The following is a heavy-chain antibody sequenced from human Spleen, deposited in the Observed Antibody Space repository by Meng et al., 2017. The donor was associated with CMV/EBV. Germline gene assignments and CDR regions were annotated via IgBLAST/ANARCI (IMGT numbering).Heavy chain of an antibody. CDR3: AKDYVIVGNDGFDV. CDR1: GFTFSDYG. Sequence: GESLKISCAASGFTFSDYGIHWVRQAPGRGLEWVAFIRFDATDKYHADSVKGRFTISRDNSKRTLYLQMNSLRAEDTAVYYCAKDYVIVGNDGFDVWGQGTLVTVSS. J-gene: IGHJ3*01. CDR2: IRFDATDK. V-gene: IGHV3-30*02. D-gene: IGHD3-22*01.